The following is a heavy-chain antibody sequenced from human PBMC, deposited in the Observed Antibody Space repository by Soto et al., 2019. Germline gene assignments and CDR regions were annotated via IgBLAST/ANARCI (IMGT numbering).Heavy chain of an antibody. Sequence: PSQTLSLTCAISGDSVSSNSAAWNWVRQSPSRGLEWLGRTYYRSKWNNDYAVSVKRRITINPDTSKNQFSLQLNSVTPEDTAVYYCAREGGDSSSRYFDYWGQGTRVTVSS. V-gene: IGHV6-1*01. CDR3: AREGGDSSSRYFDY. CDR2: TYYRSKWNN. CDR1: GDSVSSNSAA. J-gene: IGHJ4*02. D-gene: IGHD6-13*01.